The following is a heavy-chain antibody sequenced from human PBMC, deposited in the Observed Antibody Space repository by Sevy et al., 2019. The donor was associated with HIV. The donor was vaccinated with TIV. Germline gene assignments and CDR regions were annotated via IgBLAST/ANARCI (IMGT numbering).Heavy chain of an antibody. V-gene: IGHV3-30*04. D-gene: IGHD5-12*01. CDR3: ARRGLGGFEYSIHY. CDR1: GFTFNYYA. J-gene: IGHJ4*02. Sequence: GGSLRLSCAASGFTFNYYALHWVRQPPGRGLEWVAGISSDGDNKFYADSVKGRITISRDNSKNTLYLQMNSLRAEDTTIYYCARRGLGGFEYSIHYWGQGTMVTVSS. CDR2: ISSDGDNK.